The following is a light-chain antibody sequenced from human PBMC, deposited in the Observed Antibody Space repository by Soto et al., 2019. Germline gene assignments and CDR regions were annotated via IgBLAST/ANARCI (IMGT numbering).Light chain of an antibody. V-gene: IGKV3-20*01. CDR1: QSVSNNY. Sequence: IVLTQSPCTLSRSPGERATXSCRASQSVSNNYLAWYKQXPGQAPXXLIYGASNRATGIPDRFSGSGSGTDFTLTIRRLEPEDFAVYYCQQYGSSGTCGQGTKMDIK. CDR3: QQYGSSGT. J-gene: IGKJ1*01. CDR2: GAS.